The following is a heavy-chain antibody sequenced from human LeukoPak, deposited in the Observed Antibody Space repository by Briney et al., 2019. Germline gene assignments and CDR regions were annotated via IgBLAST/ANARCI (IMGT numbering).Heavy chain of an antibody. CDR1: GSTFSGHG. CDR2: IWYDGTKK. V-gene: IGHV3-33*01. CDR3: ATTDTGWGFGY. D-gene: IGHD1-1*01. J-gene: IGHJ4*02. Sequence: GGSLRLSCAASGSTFSGHGMHWVRQAPGKGLEWVAVIWYDGTKKYYADSVKGRFTISRDTSKNTLYLQMNSLRAEDTAVYYCATTDTGWGFGYWGQGTLVTVSS.